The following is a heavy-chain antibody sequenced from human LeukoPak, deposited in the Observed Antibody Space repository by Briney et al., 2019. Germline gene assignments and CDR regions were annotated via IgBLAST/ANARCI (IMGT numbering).Heavy chain of an antibody. CDR2: IYSGGST. CDR1: GFTVSSNY. J-gene: IGHJ4*02. Sequence: GGSLKLSCAASGFTVSSNYMSWVRQAPGQGLEWVSAIYSGGSTYYADSVKGRFTISRDNSKNTLYLQMNSLRAEDTAVYYCARAVYGAPFGYWGQGTLVSVSS. V-gene: IGHV3-66*01. CDR3: ARAVYGAPFGY. D-gene: IGHD4-17*01.